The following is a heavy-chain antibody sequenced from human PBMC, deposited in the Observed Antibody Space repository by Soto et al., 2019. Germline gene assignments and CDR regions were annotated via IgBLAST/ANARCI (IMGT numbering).Heavy chain of an antibody. D-gene: IGHD4-17*01. Sequence: QVQLQESGPGLVKPSETLSLTCTVSGGSISSGDYYWSWIRQPPGKGLEWIGYIYYSGSTYYNPSLKSRVTISVDTSKNQFSLKLSSVTAADTAVYYCARDADVKRDDYGDYSYFDYWGQGTLVTVSS. CDR3: ARDADVKRDDYGDYSYFDY. V-gene: IGHV4-30-4*01. J-gene: IGHJ4*02. CDR2: IYYSGST. CDR1: GGSISSGDYY.